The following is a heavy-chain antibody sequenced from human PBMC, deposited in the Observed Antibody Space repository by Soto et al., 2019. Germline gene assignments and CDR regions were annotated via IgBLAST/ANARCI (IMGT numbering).Heavy chain of an antibody. J-gene: IGHJ4*02. Sequence: GGSLRLSCAASGFTFSSYAMHWVRQAPGKGLEWVAVISYDGSNKYYADSVKGRFTISRDNSKNTLYLQMNSLRAEDTAVYYCAKSPTVTDPPSGYWGQGTLVTVSS. V-gene: IGHV3-30-3*01. CDR3: AKSPTVTDPPSGY. CDR1: GFTFSSYA. D-gene: IGHD4-17*01. CDR2: ISYDGSNK.